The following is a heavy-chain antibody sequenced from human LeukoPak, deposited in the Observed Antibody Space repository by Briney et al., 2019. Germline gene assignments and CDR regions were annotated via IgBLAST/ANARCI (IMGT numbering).Heavy chain of an antibody. CDR3: ATGPDTAMD. J-gene: IGHJ4*02. D-gene: IGHD5-18*01. V-gene: IGHV1-18*04. Sequence: GASVKVSCKASGYTFTGYYMHWVRQAPGQGLEWMGWISAYNGNTNYAQKLQGRVTMTTDTSTSTAYMELRSLRSDDTAVYYCATGPDTAMDWGQGTLVTVSS. CDR1: GYTFTGYY. CDR2: ISAYNGNT.